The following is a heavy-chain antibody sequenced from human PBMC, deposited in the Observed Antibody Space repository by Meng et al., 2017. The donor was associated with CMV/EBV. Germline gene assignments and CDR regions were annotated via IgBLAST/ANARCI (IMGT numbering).Heavy chain of an antibody. CDR2: INHSGNT. Sequence: SETLSLTCAVYGGSFSGYYWSWIRQPPGKGLEWIGEINHSGNTNYNPSLKSRVTISVDTSKNQFSLKLSSVTAADTAVYYCAGVFPRRSDYYYYYYGMDVWGQGTTVTVSS. J-gene: IGHJ6*02. V-gene: IGHV4-34*01. D-gene: IGHD2-21*01. CDR1: GGSFSGYY. CDR3: AGVFPRRSDYYYYYYGMDV.